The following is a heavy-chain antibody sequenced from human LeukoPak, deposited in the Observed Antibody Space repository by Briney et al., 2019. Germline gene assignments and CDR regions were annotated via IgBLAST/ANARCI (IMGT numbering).Heavy chain of an antibody. CDR3: ARRGRTSKFYFDY. CDR1: GDSISGYY. V-gene: IGHV4-59*01. CDR2: IYPSGSTP. Sequence: SETLSLTCTVSGDSISGYYWTWIRQPPGKGLEWIGYIYPSGSTPNCNPSLKSRVTISIDTSKSQFSLKLSSVTAADTAVYYCARRGRTSKFYFDYWGQGSLVTVSS. D-gene: IGHD3-10*01. J-gene: IGHJ4*02.